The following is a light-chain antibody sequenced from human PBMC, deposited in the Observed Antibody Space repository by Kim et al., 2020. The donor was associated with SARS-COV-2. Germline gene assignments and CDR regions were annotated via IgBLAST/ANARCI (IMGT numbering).Light chain of an antibody. CDR3: SSYASSSTPVV. V-gene: IGLV2-14*03. CDR1: SSDVGGYNY. J-gene: IGLJ2*01. CDR2: DVS. Sequence: QSALTQPASVSGSPGQSITISCTGTSSDVGGYNYVSWYQQHPGKAPKLIICDVSNRPSGVSNRFSGSKSGNTASLTISGLQAEDEADYYCSSYASSSTPVVFGGGTKVTVL.